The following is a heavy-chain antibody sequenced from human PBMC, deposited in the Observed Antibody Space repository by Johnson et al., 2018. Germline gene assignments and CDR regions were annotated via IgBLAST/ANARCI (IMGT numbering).Heavy chain of an antibody. Sequence: EVQLVESGGGLVQXWGSLRLSCAASKVTYSNYALSWVRQGPGKGLEWVSAISGSGDNTYYADSGRGRFNIPIDNSKNTRYLQRNSRGAEDTAVFYCAKEPSGDGGAFHIWGQGTMVTVSS. J-gene: IGHJ3*02. D-gene: IGHD4-17*01. CDR2: ISGSGDNT. CDR3: AKEPSGDGGAFHI. CDR1: KVTYSNYA. V-gene: IGHV3-23*04.